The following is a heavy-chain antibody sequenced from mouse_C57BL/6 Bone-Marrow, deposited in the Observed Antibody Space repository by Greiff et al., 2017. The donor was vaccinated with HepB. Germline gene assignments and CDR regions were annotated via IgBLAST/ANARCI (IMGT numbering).Heavy chain of an antibody. V-gene: IGHV1-55*01. CDR1: GYTFTSYW. Sequence: QVQLKQPGAELVKPGASVKMSCKASGYTFTSYWITWVKQRPGQGLEWIGDIYPGSGSTNYNEKFKSKATLTVDTSSSTAYMQLSSLTSEDSAVYYCARCQLGPYYFDYWGQGTTLTVSS. CDR3: ARCQLGPYYFDY. J-gene: IGHJ2*01. D-gene: IGHD4-1*02. CDR2: IYPGSGST.